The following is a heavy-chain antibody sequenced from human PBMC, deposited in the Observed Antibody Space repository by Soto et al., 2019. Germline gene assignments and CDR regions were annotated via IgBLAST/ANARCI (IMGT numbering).Heavy chain of an antibody. J-gene: IGHJ5*02. V-gene: IGHV2-26*01. CDR3: ARIVRWFDP. CDR1: GFSLSNARMG. Sequence: VSLKESGPVLLKPTETLTLTCTVSGFSLSNARMGVSWIRQPPGKALEWLAHIFSYDEKSYSTSLKSRLTISKDTTKSQVVLTMTTIDPADTASIYRARIVRWFDPWGQGTLVTVSS. CDR2: IFSYDEK.